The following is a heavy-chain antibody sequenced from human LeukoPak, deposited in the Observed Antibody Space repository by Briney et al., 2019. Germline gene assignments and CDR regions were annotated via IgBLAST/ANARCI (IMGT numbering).Heavy chain of an antibody. J-gene: IGHJ5*02. CDR2: IYYSGST. CDR1: GGSIGSGTYY. V-gene: IGHV4-39*07. CDR3: ARVGNPLVTVFAWFDP. D-gene: IGHD3-3*01. Sequence: PSETLSPTCTVSGGSIGSGTYYWGWIRQSPGRGLEWIGSIYYSGSTNYNPSLKSRVTISVDTSKNQFSLKLSSVTAADTAVYYCARVGNPLVTVFAWFDPWGQGTLVTVSS.